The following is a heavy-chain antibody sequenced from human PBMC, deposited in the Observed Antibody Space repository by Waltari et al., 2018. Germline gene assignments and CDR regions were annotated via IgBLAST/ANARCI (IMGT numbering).Heavy chain of an antibody. Sequence: EVQLVESGGGFIQPGGSVSISCAASGFTVSRHSMQWIRQAPGQGLEWVSFIASGGSTYYADSVKGRFTISRDNSKNTLYLQMNSLRAEDTAVYYCARDFVSSGYYSDYWGQGTLVTVSS. D-gene: IGHD3-22*01. CDR3: ARDFVSSGYYSDY. J-gene: IGHJ4*02. V-gene: IGHV3-53*01. CDR1: GFTVSRHS. CDR2: IASGGST.